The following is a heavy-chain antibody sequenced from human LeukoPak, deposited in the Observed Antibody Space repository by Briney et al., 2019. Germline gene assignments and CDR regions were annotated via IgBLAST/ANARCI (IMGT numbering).Heavy chain of an antibody. D-gene: IGHD1-26*01. Sequence: SETLSLTCTVSGGSISSHNYYWNWIRQPPGKGLEWIGNIYYSGDTYYNPSLKSRVTISVDTSKNQFSLKLSSVTAADAAVYYCARVWELSDAFDIWGQGTMVTVSS. V-gene: IGHV4-39*07. J-gene: IGHJ3*02. CDR1: GGSISSHNYY. CDR2: IYYSGDT. CDR3: ARVWELSDAFDI.